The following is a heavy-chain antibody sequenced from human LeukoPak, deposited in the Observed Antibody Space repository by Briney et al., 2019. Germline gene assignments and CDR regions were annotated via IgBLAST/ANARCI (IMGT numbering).Heavy chain of an antibody. CDR2: ISSSGSTI. Sequence: PGGSLRLPCAASGFTFSDYYMSWIRQAPGKGLEWVSYISSSGSTIYYADSVKGRFTISRDNAKNSLYLQMNSLRAEDTAVYYCARDWVVVPAAIEGLDIWGQGTMVTVSS. CDR1: GFTFSDYY. D-gene: IGHD2-2*01. V-gene: IGHV3-11*01. J-gene: IGHJ3*02. CDR3: ARDWVVVPAAIEGLDI.